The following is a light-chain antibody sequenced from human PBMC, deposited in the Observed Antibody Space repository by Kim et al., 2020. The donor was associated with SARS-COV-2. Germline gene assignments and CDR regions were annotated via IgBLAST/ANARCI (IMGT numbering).Light chain of an antibody. J-gene: IGKJ2*01. CDR3: QQYNNWPYT. CDR2: GVS. CDR1: QRISSH. V-gene: IGKV3-15*01. Sequence: ETVMTQSPATLSVSPGERATLFCRASQRISSHLAWYQKKPGQPPRLFVYGVSTRATGIPARFSGSGSATEFTLTISSLQSEDFAVYYCQQYNNWPYTFGQGTKLEI.